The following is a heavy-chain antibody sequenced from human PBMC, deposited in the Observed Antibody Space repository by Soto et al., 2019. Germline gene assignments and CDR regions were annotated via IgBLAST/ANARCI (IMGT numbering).Heavy chain of an antibody. CDR1: GGSVTNSSYY. CDR2: VYYRGRS. D-gene: IGHD4-4*01. J-gene: IGHJ4*02. CDR3: VSQRTTVINKAYFDY. V-gene: IGHV4-39*01. Sequence: XETLSLTCTVSGGSVTNSSYYCGWIRQSPGKGLEWIGSVYYRGRSYSKSSVKSRVTISVDTSKNQFSLNLNSVTASDTAVYFCVSQRTTVINKAYFDYWGPGALVTVSS.